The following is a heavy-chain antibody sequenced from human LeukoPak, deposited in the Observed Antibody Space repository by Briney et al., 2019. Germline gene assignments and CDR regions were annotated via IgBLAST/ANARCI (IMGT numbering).Heavy chain of an antibody. V-gene: IGHV3-23*01. Sequence: PGGSLRLSCAASGFTFSSYGMSWVRQAPGKGLEWVSGILGLGGAGRTYYADSVKGRFTISRDNSKNTLYLQMNSLRAEDTAVYYCAHGTMYQLDYWGQGTLVTVSS. D-gene: IGHD2-2*01. CDR1: GFTFSSYG. CDR3: AHGTMYQLDY. J-gene: IGHJ4*02. CDR2: ILGLGGAGRT.